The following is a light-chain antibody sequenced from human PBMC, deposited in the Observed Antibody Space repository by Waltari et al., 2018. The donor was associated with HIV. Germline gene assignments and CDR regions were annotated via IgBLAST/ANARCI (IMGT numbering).Light chain of an antibody. CDR2: DVS. J-gene: IGLJ1*01. Sequence: QSALTQPRPVSGSPGQSVTISCTGTRSAVGGYNYVSWYQQHPGKAPKLMIFDVSKRPSGVPDRFSGSRSGNTASLTISGLQAEDEADYYCCSYAGSYTYVFGTGTKVTVL. CDR3: CSYAGSYTYV. V-gene: IGLV2-11*01. CDR1: RSAVGGYNY.